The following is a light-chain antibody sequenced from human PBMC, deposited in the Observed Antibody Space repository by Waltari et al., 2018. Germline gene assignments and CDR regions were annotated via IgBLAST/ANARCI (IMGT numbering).Light chain of an antibody. J-gene: IGLJ1*01. Sequence: IGNNYISWYQQLPGTAPKLLIYDNDNRPSGIPDRFSGSKSGTSATLGITGLQTGDEADYYCAAWDTSLDGYVFGTGTKVTVL. CDR1: IGNNY. V-gene: IGLV1-51*01. CDR3: AAWDTSLDGYV. CDR2: DND.